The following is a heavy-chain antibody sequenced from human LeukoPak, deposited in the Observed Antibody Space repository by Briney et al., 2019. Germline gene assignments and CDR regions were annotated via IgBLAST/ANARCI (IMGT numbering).Heavy chain of an antibody. Sequence: SVTVSCKASGGTFSSYAISWVRQAPGQGLEWMGGIIPIFGTANYAQKFQGRVTITADKSTRTAYMELSSLRSEDTAVYYCARGYDSSGYYFGAFDIWGQGTMVTVSS. CDR2: IIPIFGTA. V-gene: IGHV1-69*06. CDR1: GGTFSSYA. D-gene: IGHD3-22*01. J-gene: IGHJ3*02. CDR3: ARGYDSSGYYFGAFDI.